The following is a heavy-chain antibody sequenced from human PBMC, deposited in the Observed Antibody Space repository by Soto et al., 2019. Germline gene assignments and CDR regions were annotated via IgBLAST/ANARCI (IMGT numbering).Heavy chain of an antibody. J-gene: IGHJ4*02. Sequence: GASVKVSCKASGGTFSSYAISWVRQAPGQGLEWMGGIIPIFGTANYAQKFQGRVTITADESTSTAYMELSSLRSEDTAVYYCARLGGSIAVAGTHDYWGQGTLVTVSS. V-gene: IGHV1-69*13. CDR3: ARLGGSIAVAGTHDY. CDR2: IIPIFGTA. CDR1: GGTFSSYA. D-gene: IGHD6-19*01.